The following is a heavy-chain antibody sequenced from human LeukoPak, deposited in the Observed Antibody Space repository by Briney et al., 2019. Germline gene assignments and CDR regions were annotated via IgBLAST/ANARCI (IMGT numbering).Heavy chain of an antibody. J-gene: IGHJ6*02. V-gene: IGHV1-58*02. D-gene: IGHD6-25*01. CDR3: AADNSANYYYYGMDV. CDR1: GFTFTSSA. CDR2: IVVGSGNT. Sequence: SVKVSCKASGFTFTSSAMQSVRQARGQRLEWIGWIVVGSGNTNYAQKFQERVTITRDMSTSTAYMELSSLRSEDTAVYYCAADNSANYYYYGMDVWGQGTTVTVSS.